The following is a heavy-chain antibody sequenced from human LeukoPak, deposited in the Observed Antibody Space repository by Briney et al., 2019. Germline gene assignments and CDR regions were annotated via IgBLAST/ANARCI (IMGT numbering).Heavy chain of an antibody. CDR3: ARRIAAAGHDAFDI. D-gene: IGHD6-13*01. CDR1: GYTFTDYY. J-gene: IGHJ3*02. V-gene: IGHV1-2*02. CDR2: VNPNSGDT. Sequence: ASVKVSCKASGYTFTDYYIRWVRQAPGQGLEWMGWVNPNSGDTNYPQKFQGRVTMTRDTSISTAYMELSRLTSDDTAVYYCARRIAAAGHDAFDIWGQGTTVTVSS.